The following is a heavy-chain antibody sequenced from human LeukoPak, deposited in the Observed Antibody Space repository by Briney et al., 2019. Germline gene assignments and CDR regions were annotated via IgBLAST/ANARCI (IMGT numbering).Heavy chain of an antibody. CDR3: ARSPNIAAAGTGYMDV. J-gene: IGHJ6*03. Sequence: KASETLSLTCTVSGGSISSYYWSWIRQPPGKGLEWIGYIYYSGSTKYNPSLKSRVTISVDTSKNQFSLKLSSVTAADTAVYYCARSPNIAAAGTGYMDVWGTGTTVTVSS. V-gene: IGHV4-59*01. D-gene: IGHD6-13*01. CDR2: IYYSGST. CDR1: GGSISSYY.